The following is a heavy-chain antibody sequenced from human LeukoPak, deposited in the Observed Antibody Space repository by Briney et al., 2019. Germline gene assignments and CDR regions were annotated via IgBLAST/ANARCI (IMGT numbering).Heavy chain of an antibody. V-gene: IGHV3-21*01. CDR1: GFTFSSYS. Sequence: KPGGSLRLSCAASGFTFSSYSMNWVRQAPGKGLEWVSSISSSSSYIYYADSVKGRFTISRDNAKNSLYLQMNSPRAEDTAVYYCARLGTYCSSTSCYNHDAFDIWGQGTMVTVSS. J-gene: IGHJ3*02. D-gene: IGHD2-2*02. CDR3: ARLGTYCSSTSCYNHDAFDI. CDR2: ISSSSSYI.